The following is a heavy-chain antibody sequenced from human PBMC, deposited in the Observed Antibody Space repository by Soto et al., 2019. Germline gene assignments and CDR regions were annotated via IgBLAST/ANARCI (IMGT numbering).Heavy chain of an antibody. CDR3: ARHRGDSGYERGGMDV. Sequence: PGESLKISCNGSGYIFTSYWISWVRQMPGKGLEWMGRIDPSDSYTNCSPSFQGHVTISADKSISTAYLQWSSLKASDTAMYYCARHRGDSGYERGGMDVWGQGTTVTVSS. D-gene: IGHD5-12*01. J-gene: IGHJ6*02. CDR1: GYIFTSYW. CDR2: IDPSDSYT. V-gene: IGHV5-10-1*01.